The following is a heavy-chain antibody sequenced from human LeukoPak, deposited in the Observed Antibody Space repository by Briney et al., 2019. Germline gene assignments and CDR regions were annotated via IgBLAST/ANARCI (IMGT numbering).Heavy chain of an antibody. D-gene: IGHD3-22*01. CDR1: GFSFGNFA. J-gene: IGHJ4*02. Sequence: GGSLRLSCAASGFSFGNFAMNWVRQAPGKGLEWVSAINGGSTTTYYADSVKGRFTISRDNSKNTLYLQMDSLRAEDTAIYYYARKDATSGYYRSPFDYWGQGILVTVSS. CDR2: INGGSTTT. CDR3: ARKDATSGYYRSPFDY. V-gene: IGHV3-23*01.